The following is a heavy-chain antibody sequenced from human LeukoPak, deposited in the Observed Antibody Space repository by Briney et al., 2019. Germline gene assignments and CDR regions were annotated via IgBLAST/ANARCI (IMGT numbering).Heavy chain of an antibody. V-gene: IGHV1-2*02. CDR3: ARYLAYCGGDCYIDY. CDR2: INPNSGGT. J-gene: IGHJ4*02. CDR1: GYTFTGYY. Sequence: GASVKVSCKASGYTFTGYYMHWVRQAPGQGLEWMGWINPNSGGTNYAQEFQGRVTMTRDTSISTAYMELSRLRSDDTAVYYCARYLAYCGGDCYIDYWGQGTLVTVSS. D-gene: IGHD2-21*02.